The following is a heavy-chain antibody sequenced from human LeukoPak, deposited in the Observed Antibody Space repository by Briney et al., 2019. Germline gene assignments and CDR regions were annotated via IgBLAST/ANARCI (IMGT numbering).Heavy chain of an antibody. CDR1: GFTFSAYW. Sequence: PGGSLRLSCAASGFTFSAYWMHWVRQAPGKGLVWVSRINSDGSSTSYADSVKGRFTISRDNAKNMLYLQMNSLRAEDTAVYYCAKDPPYYYDSSGYSFDYWGQGTLVTVSS. J-gene: IGHJ4*02. CDR2: INSDGSST. V-gene: IGHV3-74*01. D-gene: IGHD3-22*01. CDR3: AKDPPYYYDSSGYSFDY.